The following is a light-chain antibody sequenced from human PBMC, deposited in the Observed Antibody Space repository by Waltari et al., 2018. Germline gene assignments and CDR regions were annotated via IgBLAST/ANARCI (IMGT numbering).Light chain of an antibody. CDR2: DVR. Sequence: QSALTQPASVSGSPGQSITISCPGTSSDVGGYNYDSWYQQHPGKAPKLMIYDVRNRPSGVSIRFSGSKSGNTASLTISGLQAEDEADYYCSSYTSSSTLVFGGGTKLTVL. CDR3: SSYTSSSTLV. J-gene: IGLJ3*02. CDR1: SSDVGGYNY. V-gene: IGLV2-14*03.